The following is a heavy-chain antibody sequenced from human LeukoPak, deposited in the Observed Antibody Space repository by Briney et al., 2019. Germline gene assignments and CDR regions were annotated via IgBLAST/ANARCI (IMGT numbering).Heavy chain of an antibody. V-gene: IGHV3-21*01. D-gene: IGHD2-2*01. Sequence: PGGSLRLSCAASGFTFSSYSMNWVRQAPGKGLEWVSSISSSSSYIYYADSVKGRFTISRDNAKNSLYLQMNSLRAEDTAVYYCAREFGILVVDPFDYWGQGTLVTVSS. CDR1: GFTFSSYS. CDR2: ISSSSSYI. J-gene: IGHJ4*02. CDR3: AREFGILVVDPFDY.